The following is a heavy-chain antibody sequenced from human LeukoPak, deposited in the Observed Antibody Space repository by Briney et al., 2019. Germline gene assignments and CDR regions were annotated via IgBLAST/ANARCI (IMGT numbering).Heavy chain of an antibody. D-gene: IGHD2-21*01. J-gene: IGHJ4*02. V-gene: IGHV3-23*01. Sequence: PGGSLRLSCAASVFTFSSYAMSWVRRAPGKGLEWVSTISGSGGRIYYADSVKGRLTISRDNSKSTLFLQMSSLRAEDTAVYYCAKARGGDYYGDWDYWGQGTLVTVSS. CDR3: AKARGGDYYGDWDY. CDR1: VFTFSSYA. CDR2: ISGSGGRI.